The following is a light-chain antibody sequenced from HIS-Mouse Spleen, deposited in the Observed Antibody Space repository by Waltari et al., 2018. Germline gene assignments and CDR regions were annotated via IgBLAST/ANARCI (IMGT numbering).Light chain of an antibody. V-gene: IGLV2-11*01. CDR3: CSYAGSYSYV. Sequence: QSALTQPRSVSRSPGQSVTISCTGPRSDVGCHNYVSWYQQHPGNAPKLMIYDVSKRPSGVPDRFSGSKSGNTASLTISGLQAEDEADYYCCSYAGSYSYVFGTGTKVTVL. CDR1: RSDVGCHNY. J-gene: IGLJ1*01. CDR2: DVS.